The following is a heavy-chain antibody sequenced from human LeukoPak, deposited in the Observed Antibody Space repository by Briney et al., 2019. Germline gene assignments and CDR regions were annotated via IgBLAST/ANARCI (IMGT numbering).Heavy chain of an antibody. D-gene: IGHD5-18*01. CDR2: IKQDGSEK. J-gene: IGHJ4*02. CDR1: GFTFSSYW. CDR3: ARDRYSYGFYYFDY. V-gene: IGHV3-7*01. Sequence: PGGSLRLSCAASGFTFSSYWMSWVRQAPGKGLEWVANIKQDGSEKYYVDSVKGRFTIPRDNAKNSLYLQMNSLRAEDTAVYYCARDRYSYGFYYFDYWGQGTLVTVSS.